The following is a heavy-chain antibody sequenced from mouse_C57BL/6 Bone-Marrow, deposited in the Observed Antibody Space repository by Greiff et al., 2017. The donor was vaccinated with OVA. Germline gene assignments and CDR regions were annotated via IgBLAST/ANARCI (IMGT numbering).Heavy chain of an antibody. Sequence: EVKLQESGPGLVKPSQSLSLTCSVTGYSITSGYYWNWIRQFPGNKLEWMGYISYDGSNNYNPSLTNRISITRDTSKNQFFLKLNSMTTEDTAAYYCARGGDYEAWFAYWGQGTLVTVSA. D-gene: IGHD2-4*01. CDR1: GYSITSGYY. CDR2: ISYDGSN. V-gene: IGHV3-6*01. CDR3: ARGGDYEAWFAY. J-gene: IGHJ3*01.